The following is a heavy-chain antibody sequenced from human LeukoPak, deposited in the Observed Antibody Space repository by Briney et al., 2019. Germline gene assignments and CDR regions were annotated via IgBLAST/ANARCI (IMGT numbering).Heavy chain of an antibody. J-gene: IGHJ4*02. CDR3: ATKGIRGYGGTASLSLDY. D-gene: IGHD4-23*01. Sequence: PGGSLRLSCAASGFTFSSYGVHWVRQAPGKGLEWVAVISYDGSNKYYADSVKGRFTISRDNSKNTLYLQMNSLRAEDTAVYYCATKGIRGYGGTASLSLDYWGQGTLVTVSS. CDR1: GFTFSSYG. CDR2: ISYDGSNK. V-gene: IGHV3-30*03.